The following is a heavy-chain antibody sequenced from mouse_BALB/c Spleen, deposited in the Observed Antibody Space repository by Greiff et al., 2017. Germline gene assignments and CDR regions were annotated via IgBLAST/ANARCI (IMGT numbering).Heavy chain of an antibody. V-gene: IGHV1S81*02. J-gene: IGHJ4*01. CDR2: INPSNGGT. D-gene: IGHD2-10*02. CDR1: GYTFTSYY. CDR3: TRWYGNSDYYAMDY. Sequence: QVQLQQPGAELVKPGASVKLSCKASGYTFTSYYMYWVKQRPGQGLEWIGGINPSNGGTNFNEKFKSKATLTVDKSSSTAYMQLSSLTSEDSAVYYCTRWYGNSDYYAMDYWGQGTSVTVSS.